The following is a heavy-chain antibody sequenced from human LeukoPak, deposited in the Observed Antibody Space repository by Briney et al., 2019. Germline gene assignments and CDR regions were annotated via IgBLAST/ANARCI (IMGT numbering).Heavy chain of an antibody. V-gene: IGHV4-39*02. Sequence: SETLSLTCTVSGGSISTTGYYWAWIRQPPGKGLQWIASIYYSGSTYYNSSLKSRVTISVDTSKNQFALKLSSMTAADTAVYYCASDKGYSNNYFDYWGQGTLVTVSS. CDR3: ASDKGYSNNYFDY. J-gene: IGHJ4*02. CDR2: IYYSGST. CDR1: GGSISTTGYY. D-gene: IGHD6-13*01.